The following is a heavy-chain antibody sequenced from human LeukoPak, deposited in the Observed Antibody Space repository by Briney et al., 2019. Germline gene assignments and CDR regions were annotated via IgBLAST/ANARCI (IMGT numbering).Heavy chain of an antibody. CDR2: INHSGST. Sequence: PSETLSLTCAVYGGSFSGYYWSWIRQPPGKGLEWIGEINHSGSTNYNPSLKSRVTISVDTSKNQFSLKLSSVTAADTAVYYCARNGVGPGGLVRWGQGTLVTVSS. CDR3: ARNGVGPGGLVR. J-gene: IGHJ4*02. D-gene: IGHD2-2*01. CDR1: GGSFSGYY. V-gene: IGHV4-34*01.